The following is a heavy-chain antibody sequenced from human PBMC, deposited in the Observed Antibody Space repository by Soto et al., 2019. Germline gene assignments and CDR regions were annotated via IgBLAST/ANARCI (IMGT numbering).Heavy chain of an antibody. Sequence: GASVKVSCKASGYTFTSYGISWVRQAPEQGLEWMGWISADNGNTIYAQKLQGRVTMTEDTSTDTAYMELSSLRSEDTAVYYCATSNYCSSTSCYYGFWFDPWGQGTLVTVSS. V-gene: IGHV1-18*01. CDR3: ATSNYCSSTSCYYGFWFDP. CDR1: GYTFTSYG. J-gene: IGHJ5*02. CDR2: ISADNGNT. D-gene: IGHD2-2*01.